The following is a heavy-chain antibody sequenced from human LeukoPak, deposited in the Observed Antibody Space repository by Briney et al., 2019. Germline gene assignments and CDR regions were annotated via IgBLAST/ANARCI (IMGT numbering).Heavy chain of an antibody. V-gene: IGHV1-69*13. Sequence: SVKVSCKASGGTFSSYAISWVRQAPGQGLEWMGGIIPIFGTANYAQKFQGRVTITADESTSTAYMELSSLRSEDTAVYYCARAPVGYSGYDYVYTGYFQYWGQGTLVTVSS. D-gene: IGHD5-12*01. J-gene: IGHJ1*01. CDR3: ARAPVGYSGYDYVYTGYFQY. CDR1: GGTFSSYA. CDR2: IIPIFGTA.